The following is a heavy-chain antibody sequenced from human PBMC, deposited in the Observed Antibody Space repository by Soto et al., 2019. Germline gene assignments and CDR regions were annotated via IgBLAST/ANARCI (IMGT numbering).Heavy chain of an antibody. D-gene: IGHD6-19*01. J-gene: IGHJ4*02. CDR2: INHSGST. V-gene: IGHV4-34*01. Sequence: QVQLQQWGAGLLKPSETLSLTCAVYGGSFSGYYWSWIRQPPGKRLEWIGEINHSGSTNYNPSLKSRVTISVDTSKNQFSLKLSSVTAADTAVYYCARARWLPRGNYDYWGQGTLVTVSS. CDR1: GGSFSGYY. CDR3: ARARWLPRGNYDY.